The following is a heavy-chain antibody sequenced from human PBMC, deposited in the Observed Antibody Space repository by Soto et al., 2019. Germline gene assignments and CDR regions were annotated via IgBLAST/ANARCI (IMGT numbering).Heavy chain of an antibody. D-gene: IGHD3-10*01. CDR3: AKGPVWFGESPLHFDS. J-gene: IGHJ4*02. Sequence: PGGSLRLSCAASGFTFSSYAMNWVRQAPGKGLEWVSAITSTGGSTYYADSVKGRFTISRDNSKNTLYLQMNSLRAEDTAVYYCAKGPVWFGESPLHFDSWGQGTLVTAPQ. CDR1: GFTFSSYA. CDR2: ITSTGGST. V-gene: IGHV3-23*01.